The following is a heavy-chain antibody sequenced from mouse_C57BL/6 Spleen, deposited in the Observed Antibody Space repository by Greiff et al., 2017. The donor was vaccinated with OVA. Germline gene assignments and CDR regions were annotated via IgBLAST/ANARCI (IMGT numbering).Heavy chain of an antibody. CDR1: GYTFTSYW. Sequence: QVQLQQPGAELVKPGASVKLSCKASGYTFTSYWMQWVKQRPGQGLEWIGEIDPSDSYTNYNQKFKGKATLTVDKSSSTAYMQLSSLTAEDSAVYYCARVDYYGSSPYYYAMDDWGQGTSVTVSS. D-gene: IGHD1-1*01. J-gene: IGHJ4*01. CDR3: ARVDYYGSSPYYYAMDD. V-gene: IGHV1-50*01. CDR2: IDPSDSYT.